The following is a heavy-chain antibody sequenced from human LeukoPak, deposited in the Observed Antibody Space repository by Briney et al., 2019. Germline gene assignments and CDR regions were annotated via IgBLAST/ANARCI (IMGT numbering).Heavy chain of an antibody. Sequence: GGSLRLSCAASGFTFGTYAMGWVRQAPGKGLQWVSSIKGGGGDPFYADSVKGRFTISRDNPKNTLFLQLNSLRAEDTAFYYCAKGGHDFNPFYWWGQGTLVTVSS. V-gene: IGHV3-23*01. J-gene: IGHJ4*02. CDR2: IKGGGGDP. CDR1: GFTFGTYA. D-gene: IGHD2-21*02. CDR3: AKGGHDFNPFYW.